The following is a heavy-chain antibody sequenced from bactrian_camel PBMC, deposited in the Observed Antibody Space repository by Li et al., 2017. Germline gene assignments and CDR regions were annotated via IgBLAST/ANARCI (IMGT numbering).Heavy chain of an antibody. CDR3: AAHTRMAECGSLRESDFEY. CDR1: GDTIGRYC. Sequence: HVQLVESGGGSVQVGGSLRLSCVASGDTIGRYCMGWFRQIPDKEREAVAGIESDGSTSYADSVADRFTLSQESAKSTLYLQIHRLKPEDTGMYYCAAHTRMAECGSLRESDFEYWGQGTQVTVS. V-gene: IGHV3S55*01. CDR2: IESDGST. J-gene: IGHJ6*01. D-gene: IGHD2*01.